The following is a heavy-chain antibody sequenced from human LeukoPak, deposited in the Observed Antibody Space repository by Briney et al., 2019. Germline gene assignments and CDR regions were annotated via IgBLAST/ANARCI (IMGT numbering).Heavy chain of an antibody. Sequence: SETLSLTCAVYGGSFSGYYWSWIRQPPGKGLEWIGEVNHSGSTNYNPSLKSRVTISVDTSKNQFSLKLSSVTAADTAVYYCARGRAARPGWFDPWGQGTLVTVPS. D-gene: IGHD6-6*01. CDR1: GGSFSGYY. J-gene: IGHJ5*02. CDR3: ARGRAARPGWFDP. CDR2: VNHSGST. V-gene: IGHV4-34*01.